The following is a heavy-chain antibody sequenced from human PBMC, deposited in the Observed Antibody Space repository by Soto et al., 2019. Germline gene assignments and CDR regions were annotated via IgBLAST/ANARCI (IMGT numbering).Heavy chain of an antibody. CDR2: IRSKAYGGTT. V-gene: IGHV3-49*03. J-gene: IGHJ3*02. Sequence: GGSLRLSCTASGFTFGDYAMSWFRQAPGKGLEWVGFIRSKAYGGTTEYAASVKGRFTISRDDSKSIAYLQMNSLKTEDTAVYYCTRGIAAAGVGAFDIWGQGTMVTVSS. CDR3: TRGIAAAGVGAFDI. CDR1: GFTFGDYA. D-gene: IGHD6-13*01.